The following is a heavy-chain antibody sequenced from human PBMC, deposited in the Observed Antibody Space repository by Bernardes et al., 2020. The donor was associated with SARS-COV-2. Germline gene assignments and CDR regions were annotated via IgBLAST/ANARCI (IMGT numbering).Heavy chain of an antibody. Sequence: GGSLRLSCAASRFAFSDYAMSWVRQAPGKGLEWVSEISGSGDSPNYADSVKGRFTTSRDNSKNTLYLQMNSLRAEDTAVYYCAKGGARSDREDYWGQGTLVTVSS. V-gene: IGHV3-23*01. CDR2: ISGSGDSP. CDR3: AKGGARSDREDY. J-gene: IGHJ4*02. CDR1: RFAFSDYA. D-gene: IGHD3-16*01.